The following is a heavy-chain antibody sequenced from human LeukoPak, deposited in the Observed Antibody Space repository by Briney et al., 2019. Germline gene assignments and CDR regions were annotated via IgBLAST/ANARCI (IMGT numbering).Heavy chain of an antibody. D-gene: IGHD3-10*01. CDR3: ARGRVYYYGSGRRDFDY. CDR1: GGSFSGYY. CDR2: INHSGST. V-gene: IGHV4-34*01. Sequence: SETLSLTCAVYGGSFSGYYWSWIRQPPGKGLEWIGEINHSGSTNYNPSLKSRVTITVDTSKNQFSLKLSSVTAADTAVYYCARGRVYYYGSGRRDFDYWGQGTLVTVSS. J-gene: IGHJ4*02.